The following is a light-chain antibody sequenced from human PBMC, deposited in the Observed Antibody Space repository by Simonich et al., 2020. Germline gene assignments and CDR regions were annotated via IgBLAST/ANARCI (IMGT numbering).Light chain of an antibody. CDR1: QRFSSN. CDR2: GAS. CDR3: QQYNNWWT. Sequence: EIVMTQSPATLSVSPGERATLSCRASQRFSSNLAWYQQKPGQAPRLIIYGASTRATGIPARFSGSGSGTEFTLTISSLQSEDFAVYYCQQYNNWWTFGQGTKVEIK. J-gene: IGKJ1*01. V-gene: IGKV3-15*01.